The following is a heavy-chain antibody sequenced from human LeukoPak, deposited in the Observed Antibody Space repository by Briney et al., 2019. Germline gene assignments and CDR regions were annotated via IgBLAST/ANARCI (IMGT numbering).Heavy chain of an antibody. V-gene: IGHV1-18*01. D-gene: IGHD3-22*01. J-gene: IGHJ4*02. CDR3: ARVRGYYDSSGYLDY. Sequence: ASVKVSCKASGYTFTSYGISWVRQAPGQGLEWMGWISAYNGNTNYAQKLQGRVTMTTDTSTSTAYMELRSLRSDDTAVYYCARVRGYYDSSGYLDYWGQGTLVTVSS. CDR2: ISAYNGNT. CDR1: GYTFTSYG.